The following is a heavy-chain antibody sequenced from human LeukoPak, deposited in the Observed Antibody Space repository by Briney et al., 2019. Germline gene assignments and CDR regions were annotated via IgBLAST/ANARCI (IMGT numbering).Heavy chain of an antibody. CDR1: GFTFSSYA. V-gene: IGHV3-23*01. Sequence: GGSLRLSCAASGFTFSSYAMSWVRQAPGKGLEWVSAISGSGGSTYYADSVKGRFTISRDNSKNTLYLQMNSLRAEDTAIYYCAKVVATMIVMDHFDYWGQGTLVTVSS. D-gene: IGHD3-22*01. CDR3: AKVVATMIVMDHFDY. CDR2: ISGSGGST. J-gene: IGHJ4*02.